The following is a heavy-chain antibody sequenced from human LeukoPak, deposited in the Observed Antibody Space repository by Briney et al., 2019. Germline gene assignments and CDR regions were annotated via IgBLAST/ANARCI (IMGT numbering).Heavy chain of an antibody. CDR2: IIPILGIA. J-gene: IGHJ3*02. CDR1: GGTFSSYA. Sequence: GASVKVSCKASGGTFSSYAISWVRQAPGQELEWMGRIIPILGIANYAQKFQGRVTITADKSTSTAYMELSRLRSDDTAVYYCARASRITMVRGYAFDIWGQGTMVTVSS. V-gene: IGHV1-69*04. CDR3: ARASRITMVRGYAFDI. D-gene: IGHD3-10*01.